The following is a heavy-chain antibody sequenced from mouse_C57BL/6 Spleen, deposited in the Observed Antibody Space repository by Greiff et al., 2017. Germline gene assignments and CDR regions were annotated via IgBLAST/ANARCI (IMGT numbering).Heavy chain of an antibody. CDR2: IWSGGST. CDR3: AGYYGTSGDYAMDY. CDR1: GFSLTSYG. V-gene: IGHV2-2*01. Sequence: QVQLQQSGPGLVQPSQSLSITCTVSGFSLTSYGVHWVRQSPGKGLEWLGVIWSGGSTDYNAAFISRLSISKDNSKSQVFFKMNSLQADDTAIYYCAGYYGTSGDYAMDYWGQGTSVTVSS. D-gene: IGHD2-1*01. J-gene: IGHJ4*01.